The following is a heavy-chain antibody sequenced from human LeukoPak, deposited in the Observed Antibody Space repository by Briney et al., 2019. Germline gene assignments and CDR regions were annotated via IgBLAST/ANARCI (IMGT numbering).Heavy chain of an antibody. V-gene: IGHV3-23*01. D-gene: IGHD3-9*01. CDR1: GFTFSSYG. CDR3: AKRVRYSNADVYVDH. J-gene: IGHJ4*02. CDR2: ITDDGRNT. Sequence: PGGSLRLSCAASGFTFSSYGMNWVRQSPGKGLEWVSSITDDGRNTYYRDSVKGRFTISRDNSKNTLYLQMNNLRADDTAVYFRAKRVRYSNADVYVDHWGQGAPVIVSS.